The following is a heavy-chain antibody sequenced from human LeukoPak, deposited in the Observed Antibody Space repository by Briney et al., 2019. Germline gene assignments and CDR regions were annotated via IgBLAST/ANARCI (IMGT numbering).Heavy chain of an antibody. CDR2: ICASSNFR. CDR1: GFTFSTHS. D-gene: IGHD2-2*01. CDR3: ARPATGYCSSAGCHWDS. J-gene: IGHJ4*02. Sequence: GGLRLSCAASGFTFSTHSMYWVRQAPGKGLEWVSSICASSNFRHYEESVGGRFTISTDNAKNSLYLQMNSLGAQDTAVYYCARPATGYCSSAGCHWDSWGQGTLVTVSS. V-gene: IGHV3-21*01.